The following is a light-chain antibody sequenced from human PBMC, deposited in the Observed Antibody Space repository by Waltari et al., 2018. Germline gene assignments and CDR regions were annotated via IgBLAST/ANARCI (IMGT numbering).Light chain of an antibody. CDR2: GAS. CDR1: QSVSNN. J-gene: IGKJ1*01. Sequence: DIAMTQSPAPSSVSPAERATLSCRASQSVSNNLAWYQQKPGQAPRLVIYGASNRVTGIPARFSGSGSGTEFTLTISSLQSEDSAVYYCQQYNNWPPWTFGQGTRLEIK. CDR3: QQYNNWPPWT. V-gene: IGKV3D-15*01.